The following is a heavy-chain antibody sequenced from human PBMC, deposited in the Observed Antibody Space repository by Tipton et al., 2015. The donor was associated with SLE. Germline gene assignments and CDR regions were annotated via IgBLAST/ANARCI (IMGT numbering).Heavy chain of an antibody. CDR1: GYTFTTYA. Sequence: QLVQSGAEVKQPGASVKLSCKASGYTFTTYAIHWVRQAPGQGLEWMGWINAGNGNTKYSQKFQNKVTITRDASASTAYMDLNSLKSEDTAVYYRVRADNWNGVGYYFYALDVWGQGTTVTVSS. CDR3: VRADNWNGVGYYFYALDV. V-gene: IGHV1-3*01. J-gene: IGHJ6*02. D-gene: IGHD1-1*01. CDR2: INAGNGNT.